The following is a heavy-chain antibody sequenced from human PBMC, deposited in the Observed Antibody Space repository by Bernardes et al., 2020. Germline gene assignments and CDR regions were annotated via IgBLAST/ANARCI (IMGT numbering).Heavy chain of an antibody. V-gene: IGHV3-21*03. D-gene: IGHD3-22*01. J-gene: IGHJ4*02. Sequence: GGSLRLSCAASGFTFSSYAMSWVRQAPGKGLEWVSAISSSSSAIYYAESVKGRFIISRDNAKNSLYLQMNSLRDDDTAVYYCARVVENNSAYYSTPLDSWGQGTLVTVSS. CDR3: ARVVENNSAYYSTPLDS. CDR1: GFTFSSYA. CDR2: ISSSSSAI.